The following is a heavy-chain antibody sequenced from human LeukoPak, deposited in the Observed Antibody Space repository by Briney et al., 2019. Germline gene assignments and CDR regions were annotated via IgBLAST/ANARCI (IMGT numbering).Heavy chain of an antibody. Sequence: GGSLRLSCAASGFTFSSYEMNWVRQAPGKGLEWVSYISSSGSTIYYADSVKGRLTISRDNAKNSLYLQMNSLRAEDTAVYYCARDTMVRGLDYWGQGTLVTVSS. CDR3: ARDTMVRGLDY. J-gene: IGHJ4*02. V-gene: IGHV3-48*03. CDR2: ISSSGSTI. D-gene: IGHD3-10*01. CDR1: GFTFSSYE.